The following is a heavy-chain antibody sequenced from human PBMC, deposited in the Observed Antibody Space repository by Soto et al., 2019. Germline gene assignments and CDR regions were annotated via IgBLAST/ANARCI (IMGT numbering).Heavy chain of an antibody. V-gene: IGHV4-39*01. Sequence: SETLSLTCTVSGGSIRSSSYFWGWIRQPPGKGLGWIGSIYYNGSTYHNPSLKSRVTISVDTSKNQFSLKLNSVTAADTAVYYCARIIPLYCSGGNCYFDYWGQGTLVTAPQ. CDR3: ARIIPLYCSGGNCYFDY. CDR1: GGSIRSSSYF. J-gene: IGHJ4*02. D-gene: IGHD2-15*01. CDR2: IYYNGST.